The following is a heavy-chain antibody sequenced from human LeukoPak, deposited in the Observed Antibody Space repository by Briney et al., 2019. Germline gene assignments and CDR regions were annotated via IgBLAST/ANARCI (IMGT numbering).Heavy chain of an antibody. J-gene: IGHJ4*02. D-gene: IGHD3-22*01. Sequence: SETLSLTCAVYGVSFSGYFWSWIRQPPGKGLEWIGEINHSGSTNYNPSLKSRVTISVDTSKNQFSLKLSSVTAADTAVYSCARGQPWPDYYDSSGYPFDYWGQGTLVTVSS. CDR1: GVSFSGYF. V-gene: IGHV4-34*01. CDR2: INHSGST. CDR3: ARGQPWPDYYDSSGYPFDY.